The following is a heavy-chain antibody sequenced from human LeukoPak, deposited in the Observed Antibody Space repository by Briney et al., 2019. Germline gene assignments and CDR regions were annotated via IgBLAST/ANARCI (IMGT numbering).Heavy chain of an antibody. D-gene: IGHD2-15*01. CDR1: GYSFTSYW. CDR2: IYPGDSDT. CDR3: ARQRGYCSGGSCYSYNFDY. J-gene: IGHJ4*02. V-gene: IGHV5-51*01. Sequence: GESLKISRKGSGYSFTSYWIGWVRQMPGKGLEWMGIIYPGDSDTRYSPSFQGQVTISADKSISTAYLQWSSLKASDTAMYYCARQRGYCSGGSCYSYNFDYWGQGTLVTVSS.